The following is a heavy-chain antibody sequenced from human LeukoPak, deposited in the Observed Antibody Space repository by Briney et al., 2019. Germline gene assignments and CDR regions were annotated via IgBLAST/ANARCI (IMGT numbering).Heavy chain of an antibody. CDR2: IENSGRI. J-gene: IGHJ4*02. CDR3: AGGDTGFQAY. Sequence: SAMLPLSCTAGGGSISSCYWCCIRQPPGRGLEVIGYIENSGRINYKPSLQSRVTISLDEPKNQFSPRLSCVSPSDTAAYYCAGGDTGFQAYWGQGTLVTVSS. CDR1: GGSISSCY. D-gene: IGHD1-14*01. V-gene: IGHV4-4*08.